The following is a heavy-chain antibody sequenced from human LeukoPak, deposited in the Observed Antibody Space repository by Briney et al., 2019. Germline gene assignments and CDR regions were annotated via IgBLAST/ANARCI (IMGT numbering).Heavy chain of an antibody. Sequence: PSETLSLTCTVSGGSISSSSYYWGWVRQPPGKGLEWIGSIYYSGSTYYNPSLKSRVTISVDTSKNQFSLKLSSVTAADTAVYYCARESTVTTPDAFDIWGQGTMVTVSS. D-gene: IGHD4-23*01. J-gene: IGHJ3*02. CDR2: IYYSGST. CDR1: GGSISSSSYY. V-gene: IGHV4-39*07. CDR3: ARESTVTTPDAFDI.